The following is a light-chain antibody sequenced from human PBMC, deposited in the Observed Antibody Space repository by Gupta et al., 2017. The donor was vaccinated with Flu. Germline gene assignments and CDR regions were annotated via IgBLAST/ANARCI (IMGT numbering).Light chain of an antibody. CDR1: SSNIESNT. V-gene: IGLV1-44*01. CDR3: AAWDDSLKGYV. Sequence: RVTISCSGSSSNIESNTVNWDQQHPVTAPKLLIYSNNKRPSGVPDRFSGSKSVTSASLAISGLQSEDEADYICAAWDDSLKGYVFGTGTKVTVL. J-gene: IGLJ1*01. CDR2: SNN.